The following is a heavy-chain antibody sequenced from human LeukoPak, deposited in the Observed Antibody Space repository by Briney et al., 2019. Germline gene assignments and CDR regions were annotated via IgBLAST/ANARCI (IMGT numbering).Heavy chain of an antibody. J-gene: IGHJ4*02. V-gene: IGHV3-53*01. Sequence: PGGSLRLSCTASGFTVSSHYMTWVRQAPGKGPEWLAVLYASGDTYYADPVKGRLTISRDNSKSTLYLHMNSLRAEDTAVYYCARENPIHFDYWGQGTLVTVSS. CDR1: GFTVSSHY. CDR2: LYASGDT. CDR3: ARENPIHFDY.